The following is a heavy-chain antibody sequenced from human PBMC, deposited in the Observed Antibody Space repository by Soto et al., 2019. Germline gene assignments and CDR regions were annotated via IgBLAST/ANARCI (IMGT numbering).Heavy chain of an antibody. Sequence: ASVKVSCKASGGTFSSYAISWVRQAPGQGLEWMGGIIPIFGTANYAQKFQGRVTITADESTSTAYMELSSLRSEDTAVYYCASGYYYDSSGYWAVDVWGQGTTVTVSS. CDR3: ASGYYYDSSGYWAVDV. V-gene: IGHV1-69*13. J-gene: IGHJ6*02. D-gene: IGHD3-22*01. CDR1: GGTFSSYA. CDR2: IIPIFGTA.